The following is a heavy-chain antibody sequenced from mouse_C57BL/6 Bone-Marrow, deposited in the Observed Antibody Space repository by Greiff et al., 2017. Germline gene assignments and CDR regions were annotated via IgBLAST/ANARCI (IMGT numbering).Heavy chain of an antibody. CDR1: GFNIKNTY. CDR2: IDPANGNT. D-gene: IGHD1-1*01. V-gene: IGHV14-3*01. CDR3: ALIYYYGSSYGNYAMDY. J-gene: IGHJ4*01. Sequence: VQLQQSVAELVRPGASVKLSCTASGFNIKNTYMHWVKQRPEQGLEWIGRIDPANGNTKYAPKFQGKATITAATSSNTAYLQLSSLTSEDPAIYYCALIYYYGSSYGNYAMDYWGQGTSVTVSS.